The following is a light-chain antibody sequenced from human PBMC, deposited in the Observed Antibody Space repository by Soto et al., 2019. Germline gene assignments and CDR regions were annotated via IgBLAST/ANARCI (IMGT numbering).Light chain of an antibody. CDR1: QSVSSSY. CDR2: GAS. V-gene: IGKV3-20*01. J-gene: IGKJ1*01. CDR3: QQYVSSSWT. Sequence: EIVLTQSPGTLSLSPGERATLSCRASQSVSSSYLAWYQQKPGQTPRLLIYGASSRATGIPDRFSGSGYGTDFTLTISRLEPGDFAVYYCQQYVSSSWTFGQGTKVE.